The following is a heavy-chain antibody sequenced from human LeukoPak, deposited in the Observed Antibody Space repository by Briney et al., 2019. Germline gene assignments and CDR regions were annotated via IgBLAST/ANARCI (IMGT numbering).Heavy chain of an antibody. CDR1: GFTFNEYS. CDR2: ISHDSKSV. D-gene: IGHD2-8*01. CDR3: ARDGYCNNGVCFDY. J-gene: IGHJ4*02. Sequence: GGSLRLSCAASGFTFNEYSMTWVRQAPGKGREGVAYISHDSKSVSYADSVKGRLTIYRDDAKNSLYLLMNSLRAEDTAVYYCARDGYCNNGVCFDYWGQGILVTVSS. V-gene: IGHV3-48*01.